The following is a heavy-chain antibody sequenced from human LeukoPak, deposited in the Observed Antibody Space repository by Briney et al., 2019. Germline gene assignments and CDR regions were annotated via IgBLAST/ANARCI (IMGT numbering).Heavy chain of an antibody. CDR1: GYTFTSSD. J-gene: IGHJ3*02. CDR3: ARSSSTLSDAFDI. V-gene: IGHV1-8*01. CDR2: INPNSGNT. Sequence: ASVKVSCKACGYTFTSSDINWLRPATGQGLAWMGWINPNSGNTASAQKFQGRVTMTRNTSISTAYMELSSLRSEDTAVYYCARSSSTLSDAFDIWGQGTMVTVSS.